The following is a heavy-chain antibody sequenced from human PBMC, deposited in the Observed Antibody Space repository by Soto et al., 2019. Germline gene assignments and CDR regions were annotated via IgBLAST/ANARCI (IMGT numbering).Heavy chain of an antibody. CDR3: AGSSGQIDF. Sequence: SGPTLVNPTQALTLTCTFSGFSPSTSGMRVTWIRQPPGKALEWLARIDWDDDKFYSTSLKTRLTISKDTSKNQVVLTMTNMDPVDTATYYCAGSSGQIDFWGQGTLVTVSS. CDR2: IDWDDDK. V-gene: IGHV2-70*04. J-gene: IGHJ4*02. CDR1: GFSPSTSGMR. D-gene: IGHD6-19*01.